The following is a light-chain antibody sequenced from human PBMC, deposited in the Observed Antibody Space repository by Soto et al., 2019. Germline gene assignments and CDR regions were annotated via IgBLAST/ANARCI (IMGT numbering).Light chain of an antibody. J-gene: IGLJ1*01. CDR2: EVT. Sequence: QSVLTQPASVSVSPGQSITIPCTGTSSDVGAYNYVSWYQQLPGKAPKLIIYEVTNRPSGVSNRFSGSKSGNTASLTISGVQAEDEADYYCSSFTTRITCVFGTGTKVTVL. CDR1: SSDVGAYNY. V-gene: IGLV2-14*01. CDR3: SSFTTRITCV.